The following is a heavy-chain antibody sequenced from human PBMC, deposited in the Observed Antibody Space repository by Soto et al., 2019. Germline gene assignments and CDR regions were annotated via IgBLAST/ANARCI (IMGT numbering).Heavy chain of an antibody. CDR1: GGTFGSYA. J-gene: IGHJ6*02. V-gene: IGHV1-69*01. CDR2: IIPITGTA. D-gene: IGHD2-2*01. Sequence: QVQLVQSGAEVKKPGSSVKVSCKASGGTFGSYAISWVRQAPGQGPEWMGGIIPITGTANYAQKFQGRVTITADESTSTASMQLSSLRSEDTAVYYCARSQGSSTSLEIYYYYYYGMDVWGQGNTVTVSS. CDR3: ARSQGSSTSLEIYYYYYYGMDV.